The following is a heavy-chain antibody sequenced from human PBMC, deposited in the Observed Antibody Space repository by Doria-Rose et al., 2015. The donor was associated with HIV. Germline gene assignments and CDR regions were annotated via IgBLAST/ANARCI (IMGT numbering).Heavy chain of an antibody. J-gene: IGHJ6*03. D-gene: IGHD3-3*01. V-gene: IGHV3-9*01. Sequence: VQLVQSGGGLVQPGRSLRLSCVGSGFSFESYAMHWVRLAPGKGLEWVAGISWDSGAKGNADSVAGRFTISRDNAKKSVYLEMSSLRPEDTAFYYCAIARIIGPKYYFYMDVWGKGTAVTVSS. CDR3: AIARIIGPKYYFYMDV. CDR1: GFSFESYA. CDR2: ISWDSGAK.